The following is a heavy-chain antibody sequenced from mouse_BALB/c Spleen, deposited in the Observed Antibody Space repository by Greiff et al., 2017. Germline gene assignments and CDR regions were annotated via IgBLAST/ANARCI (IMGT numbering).Heavy chain of an antibody. Sequence: VQLQQPGAELVKPGASVKLSCKASGYTFTSYWMHWVKQRPGQGLEWIGEINPSNGRTNYNEKFKSKATLTVDKSSSTAYMQLSSLTSEDSAVYYCASPIYYYGSSYSAWFAYWGQGTLVTVSA. V-gene: IGHV1S81*02. CDR2: INPSNGRT. D-gene: IGHD1-1*01. CDR3: ASPIYYYGSSYSAWFAY. CDR1: GYTFTSYW. J-gene: IGHJ3*01.